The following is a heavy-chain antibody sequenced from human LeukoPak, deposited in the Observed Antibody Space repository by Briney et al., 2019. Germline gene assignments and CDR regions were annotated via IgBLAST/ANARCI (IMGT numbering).Heavy chain of an antibody. Sequence: SETLSLTCTVSGGSIRSYYWSWIRQPPGKGLEWIAHIHDSGSTSYNPSLKSRLIMSVDTSKNQFSLRLTSVAAADTAVYYCARHLSVGSYPLDHWGQGTLVTVSS. CDR3: ARHLSVGSYPLDH. D-gene: IGHD3-10*01. CDR2: IHDSGST. CDR1: GGSIRSYY. V-gene: IGHV4-59*08. J-gene: IGHJ4*02.